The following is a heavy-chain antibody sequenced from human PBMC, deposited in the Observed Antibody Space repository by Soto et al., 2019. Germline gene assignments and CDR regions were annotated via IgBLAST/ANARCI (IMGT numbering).Heavy chain of an antibody. CDR2: IYYSGRT. Sequence: QVQLQESGPGLVKPSETLSLTCTVSGGSISSYYWSWIRQPPGKGLEWIGYIYYSGRTNYNPSLKSRVTISVDTSKNQFSLKLSSVTAADTAVYYCARQGNYGDPIDAFDIWGQGTMVTVSS. D-gene: IGHD4-17*01. V-gene: IGHV4-59*08. CDR1: GGSISSYY. J-gene: IGHJ3*02. CDR3: ARQGNYGDPIDAFDI.